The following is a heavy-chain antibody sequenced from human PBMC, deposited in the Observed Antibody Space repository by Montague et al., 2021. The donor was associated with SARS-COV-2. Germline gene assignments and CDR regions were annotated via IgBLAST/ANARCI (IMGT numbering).Heavy chain of an antibody. CDR1: GDSVKTNLYY. D-gene: IGHD2-15*01. CDR2: IYYTGTT. V-gene: IGHV4-39*01. CDR3: ANADRCSSGSCYPPFDS. J-gene: IGHJ4*02. Sequence: SETLSLTCTVSGDSVKTNLYYWGWIRQPPGKGLKWIGNIYYTGTTYYNPSLKSRVTMSVDTSKNQFSLKLTSVTAADTAVYYCANADRCSSGSCYPPFDSWGQGSLVTVSS.